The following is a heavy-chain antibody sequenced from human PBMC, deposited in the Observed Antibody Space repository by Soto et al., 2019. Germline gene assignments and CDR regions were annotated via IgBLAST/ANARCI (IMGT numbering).Heavy chain of an antibody. D-gene: IGHD6-6*01. CDR2: ISYDGSNK. CDR3: ARESPLGSSSGRSMDY. Sequence: PGGSLRLSCAASGFTFSSYAMHWVRQAPGKGLEWVAVISYDGSNKYYADSVKGRFTISRDNSKNTLYLQMNSLRAEDAAVYYCARESPLGSSSGRSMDYWGQGTLVTVSS. J-gene: IGHJ4*02. V-gene: IGHV3-30-3*01. CDR1: GFTFSSYA.